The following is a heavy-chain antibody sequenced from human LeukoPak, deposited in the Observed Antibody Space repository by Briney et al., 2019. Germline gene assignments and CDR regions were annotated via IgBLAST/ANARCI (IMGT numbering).Heavy chain of an antibody. J-gene: IGHJ4*02. CDR3: ARGRPWNYPFDY. CDR2: IYHSGST. CDR1: GGSISSGGYS. Sequence: SETLSLTCAVSGGSISSGGYSWSWIRQPPGKGLEWIGYIYHSGSTYYNPSLKSRVTISVDRSKNQFSLKLSSVTAADTAVYYCARGRPWNYPFDYWGQGTLVTVSS. D-gene: IGHD1-7*01. V-gene: IGHV4-30-2*01.